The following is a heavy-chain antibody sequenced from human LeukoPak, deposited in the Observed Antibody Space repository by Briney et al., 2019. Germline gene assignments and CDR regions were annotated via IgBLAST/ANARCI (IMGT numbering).Heavy chain of an antibody. J-gene: IGHJ4*02. CDR2: ISSSGSYI. CDR3: ARAYYYGSGTDY. CDR1: GFTFSSYS. V-gene: IGHV3-21*01. Sequence: GGSLRLSCAASGFTFSSYSMNWVRQAPGKGLEWVSSISSSGSYIYYADSVKGRFTISRDNAKNSLYLQMNSLRAEDTAVYYCARAYYYGSGTDYWGQGTLVTVSS. D-gene: IGHD3-10*01.